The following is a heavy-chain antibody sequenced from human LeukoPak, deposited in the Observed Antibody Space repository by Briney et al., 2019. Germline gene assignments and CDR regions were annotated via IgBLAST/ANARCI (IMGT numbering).Heavy chain of an antibody. CDR1: GFTFSSYG. CDR3: AKDGAMCFGEDGMDV. D-gene: IGHD3-10*01. CDR2: ISYDGSNK. J-gene: IGHJ6*02. Sequence: GRSLRLSCAASGFTFSSYGMHWVRQAPGKGLEWVAVISYDGSNKYYADSVKGRFTISRDNSKNTLYLQMNSLRAEDTAVYYCAKDGAMCFGEDGMDVWGQGTTVTVSS. V-gene: IGHV3-30*18.